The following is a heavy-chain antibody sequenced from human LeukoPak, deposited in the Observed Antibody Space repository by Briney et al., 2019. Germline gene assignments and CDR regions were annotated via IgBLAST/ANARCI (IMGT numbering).Heavy chain of an antibody. CDR3: ARQLVVVEPAEFDY. CDR1: GGSISSSSYY. J-gene: IGHJ4*02. V-gene: IGHV4-39*01. CDR2: IYYSGST. Sequence: SETLSLTCTVSGGSISSSSYYWGWIRQSPGKGREWIGSIYYSGSTYYNPSLKSCVTISVDTSKNQFSLKLSSVTAADTAVYYCARQLVVVEPAEFDYWGQGTLVTVSS. D-gene: IGHD2-2*01.